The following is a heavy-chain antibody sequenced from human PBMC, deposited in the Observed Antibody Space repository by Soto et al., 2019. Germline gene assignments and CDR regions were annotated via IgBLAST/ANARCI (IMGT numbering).Heavy chain of an antibody. J-gene: IGHJ4*02. CDR2: IYYSGST. Sequence: SETLSLTCTVSGCSISSYYWSWIRQPPGKGLEWIGYIYYSGSTNYNPSLKSRVTISVDTSKNQFSLKLSSVTAADTAVYYCAREGSRLAARLGFDYWGQGTLVTVSS. D-gene: IGHD6-6*01. CDR3: AREGSRLAARLGFDY. CDR1: GCSISSYY. V-gene: IGHV4-59*01.